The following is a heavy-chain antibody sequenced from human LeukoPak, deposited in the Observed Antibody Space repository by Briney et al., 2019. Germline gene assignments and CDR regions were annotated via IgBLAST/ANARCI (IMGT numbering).Heavy chain of an antibody. J-gene: IGHJ4*02. CDR1: GFTFSSYA. Sequence: GGSLRLSCAASGFTFSSYAMHWVRQAPGKGLEWVAVISYDGSNKYYADSVKGRFTISRDNSKNTLYLQMNSPRAEDTAVYYCFGPPLSYWGQGTLVTVSS. V-gene: IGHV3-30-3*01. CDR2: ISYDGSNK. CDR3: FGPPLSY. D-gene: IGHD3-10*01.